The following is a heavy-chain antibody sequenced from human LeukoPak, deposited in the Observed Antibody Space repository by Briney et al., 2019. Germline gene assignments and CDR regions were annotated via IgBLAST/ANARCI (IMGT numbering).Heavy chain of an antibody. CDR2: GCYSGST. V-gene: IGHV4-59*01. CDR3: AGYQRTGLSPPAPDY. Sequence: SETLSLTCTVSGGSINYDYWSWMRQPPGKGREGIGYGCYSGSTNYSPSLRGRVTISVDTSKNQFSPRQTSLTASDTALYYCAGYQRTGLSPPAPDYWGQGILVTVSS. J-gene: IGHJ4*02. D-gene: IGHD6-13*01. CDR1: GGSINYDY.